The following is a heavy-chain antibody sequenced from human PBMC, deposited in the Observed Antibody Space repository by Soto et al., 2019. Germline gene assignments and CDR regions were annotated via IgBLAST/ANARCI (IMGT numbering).Heavy chain of an antibody. J-gene: IGHJ5*02. CDR2: ISCSGANK. CDR1: GFTFYNFA. CDR3: ARGAYFLDP. D-gene: IGHD2-21*01. V-gene: IGHV3-23*01. Sequence: GGSLRLSCAASGFTFYNFAMTWVRQAPGKGLEWVSAISCSGANKYYADSVMGRFTISRDNSKNTVSLQMNSLRAEDTAVYYCARGAYFLDPWGQGTQVTVSS.